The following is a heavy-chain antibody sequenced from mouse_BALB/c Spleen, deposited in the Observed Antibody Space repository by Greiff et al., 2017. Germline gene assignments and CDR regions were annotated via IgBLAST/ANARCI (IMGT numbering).Heavy chain of an antibody. CDR3: ARSYGNGWYFDV. V-gene: IGHV3-8*02. D-gene: IGHD2-1*01. J-gene: IGHJ1*01. Sequence: EVQVVESGPSLVKPSQTLSLTCSVTGDSITSGYWNWIRKFPGNKLEYMGYISYSGSTYYNPSLKSRISITRDTSKNQYYLQLNSVTTEDTATYYGARSYGNGWYFDVWGAGTTVTVSS. CDR1: GDSITSGY. CDR2: ISYSGST.